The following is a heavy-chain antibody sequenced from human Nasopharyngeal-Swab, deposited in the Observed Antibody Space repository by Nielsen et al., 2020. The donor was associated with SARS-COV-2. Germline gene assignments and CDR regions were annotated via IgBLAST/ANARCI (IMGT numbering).Heavy chain of an antibody. V-gene: IGHV3-9*03. Sequence: GGSLRLSCTASGFTFDDFAMPWVPQPPGKGLEWVPVISYNSNNIGYADSVKGRFTISRDNAKNTLYLQMNSLRAEDMGFYYCAKDGVHHTFDIWGQGTMVTGSS. CDR1: GFTFDDFA. J-gene: IGHJ3*02. CDR3: AKDGVHHTFDI. CDR2: ISYNSNNI.